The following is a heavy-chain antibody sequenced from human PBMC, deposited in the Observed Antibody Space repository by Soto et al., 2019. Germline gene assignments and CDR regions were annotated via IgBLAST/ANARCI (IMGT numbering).Heavy chain of an antibody. V-gene: IGHV3-30-3*01. CDR2: ISYDGSNK. Sequence: GGSLRLSCXASGFTFSSYAMHWVRQAPGKGLEWVAVISYDGSNKYYADSVKGRFTISRDNSKNTLYLQMNSLRAEDTAVYYCARGVEQQLVPFDYWGQGTLVTVSS. D-gene: IGHD6-13*01. CDR3: ARGVEQQLVPFDY. CDR1: GFTFSSYA. J-gene: IGHJ4*02.